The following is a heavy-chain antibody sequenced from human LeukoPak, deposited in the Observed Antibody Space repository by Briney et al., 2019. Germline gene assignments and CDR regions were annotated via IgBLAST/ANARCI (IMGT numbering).Heavy chain of an antibody. CDR3: ARGSGRPYYFDY. CDR2: IIPIFGTA. Sequence: ASVKVSCKASGGTFSSYAISWVRQAPGQGLEWMGGIIPIFGTANYAQKFQGRVTITTDESTSTAYMKLSSLRSEDTAVYYCARGSGRPYYFDYWGQGTLVTVSS. V-gene: IGHV1-69*05. D-gene: IGHD3-10*01. J-gene: IGHJ4*02. CDR1: GGTFSSYA.